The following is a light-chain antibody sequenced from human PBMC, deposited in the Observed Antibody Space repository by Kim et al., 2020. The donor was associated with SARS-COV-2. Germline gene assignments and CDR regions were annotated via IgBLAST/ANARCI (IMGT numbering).Light chain of an antibody. J-gene: IGLJ1*01. Sequence: SYELTQPPSVSVSPGQTASITCSGDKLGDKYACWYQQKPGQSPVLVIYQDSKRPSGIPERFSGSNSGNTATLTISGTQAMDEADYYCQAWDGSTASYVFG. CDR1: KLGDKY. CDR2: QDS. V-gene: IGLV3-1*01. CDR3: QAWDGSTASYV.